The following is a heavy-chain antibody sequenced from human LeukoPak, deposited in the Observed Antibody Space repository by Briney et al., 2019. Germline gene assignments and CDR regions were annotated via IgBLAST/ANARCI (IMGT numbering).Heavy chain of an antibody. Sequence: GGSLRLSCAASGFTFKISTMNCARDAPGRGLEWGSGIFGIGGTTYYADSVKGRFTISSDNSTNTVYLQMNSLRAEDTAIYYCAKDLQLWLIRLRDNWFDSRGQGTLVTVSS. CDR1: GFTFKIST. J-gene: IGHJ5*01. D-gene: IGHD6-19*01. V-gene: IGHV3-23*01. CDR2: IFGIGGTT. CDR3: AKDLQLWLIRLRDNWFDS.